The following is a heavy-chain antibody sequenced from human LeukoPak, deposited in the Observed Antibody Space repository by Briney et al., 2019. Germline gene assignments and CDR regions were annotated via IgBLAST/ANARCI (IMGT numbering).Heavy chain of an antibody. Sequence: GGSLRLSCAASGFTFSGSAILWVRQASGKGLECVVRFRSKANSYVTAYAASVKGRFTISRDDSKNTAYLQMNSLKTEDTAVYYCSRRQTDDSSGYYGYWGQGTLVTVSS. D-gene: IGHD3-22*01. CDR1: GFTFSGSA. CDR2: FRSKANSYVT. CDR3: SRRQTDDSSGYYGY. J-gene: IGHJ4*02. V-gene: IGHV3-73*01.